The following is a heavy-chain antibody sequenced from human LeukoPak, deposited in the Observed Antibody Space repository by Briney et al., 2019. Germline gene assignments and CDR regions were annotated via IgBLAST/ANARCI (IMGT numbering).Heavy chain of an antibody. Sequence: GGSLRLSCVVSGMTFERHGMHWVRQPPGKGLEWLTFIKYDGSRTDYEDSVKGRFTVSRDNSKNTLYLEMNSLRADDTAICYCVKDTIFTVDSFDYWGQGTLVTVSS. D-gene: IGHD3-3*01. CDR1: GMTFERHG. V-gene: IGHV3-30*02. CDR2: IKYDGSRT. J-gene: IGHJ4*02. CDR3: VKDTIFTVDSFDY.